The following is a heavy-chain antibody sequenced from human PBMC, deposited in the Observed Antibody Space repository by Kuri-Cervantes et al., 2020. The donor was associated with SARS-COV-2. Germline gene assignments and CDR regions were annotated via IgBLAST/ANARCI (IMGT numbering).Heavy chain of an antibody. CDR1: GGSISSGGYS. V-gene: IGHV4-30-2*01. CDR3: ARTGWFGENYYGMDV. Sequence: SCAVSGGSISSGGYSWSWIRRPPVKGLEWMGYIYHSGSTYYNPSLKSRVTISIDRSKNQFSLKLCSVNAADTAVYYCARTGWFGENYYGMDVWGQGTTVTVSS. CDR2: IYHSGST. D-gene: IGHD3-10*01. J-gene: IGHJ6*02.